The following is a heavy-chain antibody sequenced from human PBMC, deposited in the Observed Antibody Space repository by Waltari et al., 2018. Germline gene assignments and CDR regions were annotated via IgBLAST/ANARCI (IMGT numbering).Heavy chain of an antibody. D-gene: IGHD3-16*01. CDR3: ARDVLRVLGMNHDGLDV. CDR2: VYSSGTT. V-gene: IGHV4-4*07. CDR1: GDSISNYY. J-gene: IGHJ3*01. Sequence: QVQLQESGPGLVKPSETLSLTCAVSGDSISNYYWSWIRQPAGKGLEWIGRVYSSGTTKYNPSLKSRVTMSVDTSKNQLSLSLTSVTAADTAIYYCARDVLRVLGMNHDGLDVWGQGTLVTVSS.